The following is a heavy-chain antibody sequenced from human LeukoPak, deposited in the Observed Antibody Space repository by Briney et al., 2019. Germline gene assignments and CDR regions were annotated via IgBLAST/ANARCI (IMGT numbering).Heavy chain of an antibody. V-gene: IGHV3-21*01. D-gene: IGHD3-10*01. CDR3: ARDRAIVIRAYDI. CDR2: IGTSGSYI. J-gene: IGHJ3*02. Sequence: GGSLRLSCAASGFAFSGDNMNWVRQAPGKGLEWVSFIGTSGSYIKYADSVKGRFTISRDNAKNSLYLQMNSLRAEDTAMYFCARDRAIVIRAYDIWGQGTMVTVSS. CDR1: GFAFSGDN.